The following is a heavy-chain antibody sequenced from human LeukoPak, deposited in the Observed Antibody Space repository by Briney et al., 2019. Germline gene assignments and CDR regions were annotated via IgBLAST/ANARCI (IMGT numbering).Heavy chain of an antibody. D-gene: IGHD2-2*01. J-gene: IGHJ4*02. Sequence: PGGSLRLSCAASGFTFSSYGMHWVRQAPGKGREGGAVISYDGSNKYYADSVKGRFTISRDNSKNTLYLQMNSLRAEDTAVYYCAKDRSSGTVPLDYWGQGTLVTVSS. CDR2: ISYDGSNK. V-gene: IGHV3-30*18. CDR3: AKDRSSGTVPLDY. CDR1: GFTFSSYG.